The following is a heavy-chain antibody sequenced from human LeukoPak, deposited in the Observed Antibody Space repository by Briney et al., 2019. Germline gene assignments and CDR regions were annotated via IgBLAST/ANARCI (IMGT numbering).Heavy chain of an antibody. V-gene: IGHV3-53*01. Sequence: GGSLGLSCAASGFTVSSNYMSWVRQAPGKGLEWVSVIYSGGGTYYADSVKGRFTISRDNSKNTLYLQMNSLRAEDTAVYYCATTDCSGGSCYLKAFQHWGQGTLVTVSS. J-gene: IGHJ1*01. CDR2: IYSGGGT. CDR1: GFTVSSNY. D-gene: IGHD2-15*01. CDR3: ATTDCSGGSCYLKAFQH.